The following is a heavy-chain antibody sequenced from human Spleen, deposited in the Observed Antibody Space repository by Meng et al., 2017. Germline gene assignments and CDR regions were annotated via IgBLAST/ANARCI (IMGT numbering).Heavy chain of an antibody. J-gene: IGHJ5*02. Sequence: QPQLQEWGSGLVKPAAALSLTCSVAGGSISTSGYYWCWIRQPPGKGLEWIGSIGHSGITYYTPSLKSRVTVSIDTSKSQFSLKLTSVTAADTAVYYCVRSSGWVRTGFDPWGQGTLVTVSS. CDR3: VRSSGWVRTGFDP. D-gene: IGHD6-19*01. CDR2: IGHSGIT. CDR1: GGSISTSGYY. V-gene: IGHV4-39*01.